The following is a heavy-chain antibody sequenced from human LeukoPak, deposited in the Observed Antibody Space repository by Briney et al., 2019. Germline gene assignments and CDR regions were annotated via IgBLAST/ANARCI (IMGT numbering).Heavy chain of an antibody. CDR3: ARHRPPSYSSSWYSNWFDP. CDR2: IYYSGST. Sequence: PSETLSPTCTVSGGSISSYYWSWIRQPPGKGLEWIGYIYYSGSTNYNPSLKSRVTISVDTSKNQFSLKLSSVTAADTAVYYCARHRPPSYSSSWYSNWFDPWGQGTLVTVSS. J-gene: IGHJ5*02. V-gene: IGHV4-59*08. CDR1: GGSISSYY. D-gene: IGHD6-13*01.